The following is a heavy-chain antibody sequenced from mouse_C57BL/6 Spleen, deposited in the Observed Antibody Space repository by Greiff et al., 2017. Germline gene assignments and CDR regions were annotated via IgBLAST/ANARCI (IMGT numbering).Heavy chain of an antibody. J-gene: IGHJ2*01. D-gene: IGHD2-3*01. CDR1: GFSLTSYG. Sequence: VKLQQSGPGLVQPSQSLSITCTVSGFSLTSYGVHWVRQSPGQGLEWLGVIWSGGSTAYNAAFISRLSISKDNSKSQVFFKMNSLQADDTAIYYCARTGYDGSYFDYWGQGTTLTVSS. CDR3: ARTGYDGSYFDY. V-gene: IGHV2-2*01. CDR2: IWSGGST.